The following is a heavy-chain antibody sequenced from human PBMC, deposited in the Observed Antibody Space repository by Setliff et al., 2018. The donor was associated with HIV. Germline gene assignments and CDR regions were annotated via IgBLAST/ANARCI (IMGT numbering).Heavy chain of an antibody. V-gene: IGHV4-39*01. D-gene: IGHD3-22*01. CDR3: ASRVYYYDSSGYLREEGFDP. J-gene: IGHJ5*02. Sequence: SETLSLTCTVSGGSISSSSYYWGWIRQPPRKGLEWIGSVSYDGTTYYNPSLNSRVTISVDTSKNQFSLRLSSVTAADTAVYYCASRVYYYDSSGYLREEGFDPWGQGTLVTVSS. CDR1: GGSISSSSYY. CDR2: VSYDGTT.